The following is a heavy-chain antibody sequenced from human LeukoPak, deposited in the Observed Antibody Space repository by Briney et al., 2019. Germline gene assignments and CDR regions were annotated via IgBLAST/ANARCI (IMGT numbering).Heavy chain of an antibody. J-gene: IGHJ4*02. V-gene: IGHV4-38-2*01. CDR3: ARGYDPTRPFDY. CDR1: GYSISSGYY. Sequence: PSETLSLTCAVSGYSISSGYYWGWIRQPPGKGLEWIGSIYHSGSTYYNPSLKSRVTISVDTSKNQFSLKLSSVTAADTAVYYCARGYDPTRPFDYWGQGTLVTVSS. CDR2: IYHSGST. D-gene: IGHD2-2*01.